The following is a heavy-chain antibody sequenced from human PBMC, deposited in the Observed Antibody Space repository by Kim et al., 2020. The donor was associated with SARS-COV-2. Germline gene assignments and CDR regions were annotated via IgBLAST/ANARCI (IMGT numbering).Heavy chain of an antibody. CDR2: INTNTGNP. CDR3: ARDLSIFMVRGVIGY. D-gene: IGHD3-10*01. V-gene: IGHV7-4-1*02. CDR1: GYTFTSYA. J-gene: IGHJ4*02. Sequence: ASVKVSCKAFGYTFTSYAMNWVRQAPGQGLEWMGWINTNTGNPTYAQGFTGRFVFSLDTSVSTAYLQISSLKAEDTAVYYCARDLSIFMVRGVIGYWGQGTLVTVSS.